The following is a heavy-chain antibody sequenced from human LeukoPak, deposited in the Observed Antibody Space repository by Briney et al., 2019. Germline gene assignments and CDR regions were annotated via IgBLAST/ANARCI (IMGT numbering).Heavy chain of an antibody. CDR1: GFPFNTYA. D-gene: IGHD3-9*01. CDR3: ANTIRYFDWLQGTDAFDI. V-gene: IGHV3-30-3*01. J-gene: IGHJ3*02. Sequence: GGSLRLSCAASGFPFNTYAMNWVRQAPGKGLEWVAAISYDGTNKYYGDSVKGRFTISRDNSKNTLYLQVTSLRVEDSAMYYCANTIRYFDWLQGTDAFDIWGQGTMVTVSS. CDR2: ISYDGTNK.